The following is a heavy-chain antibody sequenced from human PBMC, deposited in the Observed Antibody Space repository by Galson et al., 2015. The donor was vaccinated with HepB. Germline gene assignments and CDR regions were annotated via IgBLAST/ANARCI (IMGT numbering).Heavy chain of an antibody. D-gene: IGHD3-3*01. CDR3: TKGGWGYDFWSGYYTDY. J-gene: IGHJ4*02. V-gene: IGHV3-23*01. CDR1: GFTFSSYW. CDR2: ISGSGSKT. Sequence: SLRLSCAASGFTFSSYWMSWVRQAPGKGLEWVSAISGSGSKTYHADSVKGRFTISRDNSKDTVYLQMDSLRAEDTAIYYCTKGGWGYDFWSGYYTDYWGQGTLVTVSS.